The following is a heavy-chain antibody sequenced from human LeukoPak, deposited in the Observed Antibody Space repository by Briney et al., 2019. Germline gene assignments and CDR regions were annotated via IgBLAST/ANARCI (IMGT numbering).Heavy chain of an antibody. J-gene: IGHJ3*02. CDR1: GFTFNWYW. CDR2: IKEDGSEE. CDR3: AKYNWNYALDT. V-gene: IGHV3-7*01. Sequence: GGSLRLSCAASGFTFNWYWMSWVRQAPGKGLEWVANIKEDGSEENSVDSVKGRFTISRDNAKTSLYLQRNSLRAEDPAVYYCAKYNWNYALDTWGKETMVTVSS. D-gene: IGHD1-7*01.